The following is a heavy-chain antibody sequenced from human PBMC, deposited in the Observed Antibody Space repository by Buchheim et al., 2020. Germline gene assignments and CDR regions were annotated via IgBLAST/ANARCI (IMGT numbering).Heavy chain of an antibody. J-gene: IGHJ2*01. CDR2: INHSGST. D-gene: IGHD6-6*01. CDR3: ARGRGFIAARLYWYFDL. Sequence: QVQLQQWGAGLLKPSETLSLTCAVYGGSFSGYYWSWIRQPPGKGLEWIGEINHSGSTNYNPSLKSRVTISVDTSKNQFSLKLSSVTAADTAMYYCARGRGFIAARLYWYFDLWGRGTL. CDR1: GGSFSGYY. V-gene: IGHV4-34*01.